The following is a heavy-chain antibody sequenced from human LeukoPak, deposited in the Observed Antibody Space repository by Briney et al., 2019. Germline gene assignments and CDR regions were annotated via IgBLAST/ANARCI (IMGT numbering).Heavy chain of an antibody. D-gene: IGHD1-7*01. J-gene: IGHJ4*02. Sequence: PSETLSLTCIVSGDSISSYYWSWIRQPPGKGLEWLGYIYYSGSTDYNPSLKSRVTISLDTSRTHFSLKLSSVTAADTAVYYCARGSRELYYFDYWGQGTLVTVSS. CDR1: GDSISSYY. V-gene: IGHV4-59*12. CDR2: IYYSGST. CDR3: ARGSRELYYFDY.